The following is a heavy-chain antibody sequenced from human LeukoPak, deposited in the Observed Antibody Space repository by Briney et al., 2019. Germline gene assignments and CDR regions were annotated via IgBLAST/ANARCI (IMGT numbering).Heavy chain of an antibody. V-gene: IGHV3-21*01. CDR1: GFTFSSYT. D-gene: IGHD1-26*01. CDR2: ITSSSSYI. Sequence: GGSLRLSCAASGFTFSSYTMNWVRQAPGKGLEWVSSITSSSSYIYYADSVKGRFTISRDNAKKSLYLQMNSLRAEDTAVYYCARVSRGKWELLGAHDYWGQGILVTVSS. J-gene: IGHJ4*02. CDR3: ARVSRGKWELLGAHDY.